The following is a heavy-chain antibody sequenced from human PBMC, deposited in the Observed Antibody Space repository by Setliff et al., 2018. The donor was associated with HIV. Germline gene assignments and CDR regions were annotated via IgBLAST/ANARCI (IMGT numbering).Heavy chain of an antibody. Sequence: GGSLRLSCAAPGFTFSNYGMHWVRQAPGKGLEWVAVIWSDGNKYYADSVKGRFTISRDISKNTLYLQMNSLRAEDTAVYYCAKDFGNTGVFDDWGQGTLVTVSS. D-gene: IGHD2-8*02. J-gene: IGHJ4*02. V-gene: IGHV3-30*02. CDR1: GFTFSNYG. CDR3: AKDFGNTGVFDD. CDR2: IWSDGNK.